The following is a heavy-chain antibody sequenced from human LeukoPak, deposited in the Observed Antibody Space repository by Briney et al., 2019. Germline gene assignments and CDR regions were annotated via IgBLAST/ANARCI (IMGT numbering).Heavy chain of an antibody. CDR3: ARDRNHGSPYYYYYMDV. Sequence: SVKVSCKASGGTFSSYAISWVRQAPGHGLEWMGGIIPIFGTANYAQKFQGRVTITTDESTSTAYMELSSLRSEDTAVYYCARDRNHGSPYYYYYMDVWGKGTTVTVSS. CDR2: IIPIFGTA. J-gene: IGHJ6*03. V-gene: IGHV1-69*05. CDR1: GGTFSSYA.